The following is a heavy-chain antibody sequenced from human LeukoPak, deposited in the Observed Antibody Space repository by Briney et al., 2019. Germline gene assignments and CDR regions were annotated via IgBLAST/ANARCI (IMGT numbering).Heavy chain of an antibody. D-gene: IGHD3-22*01. CDR1: GCSFSSYA. J-gene: IGHJ4*02. V-gene: IGHV1-69*05. CDR2: IIPIFGTA. Sequence: ASVKVSCKASGCSFSSYAISWVRQAPGQGLEWVGGIIPIFGTANYAQKFQGRVTITMAGSTITVYMDLRSLKAEDTDVYYCAIGPKVCYFDSSAFVFYYWGQGTLVTVSS. CDR3: AIGPKVCYFDSSAFVFYY.